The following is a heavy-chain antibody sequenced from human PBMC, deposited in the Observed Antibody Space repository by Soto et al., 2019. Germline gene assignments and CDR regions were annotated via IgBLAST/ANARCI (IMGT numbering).Heavy chain of an antibody. D-gene: IGHD2-15*01. CDR3: ATDQGGGRHTLFDY. CDR2: FDPEDGET. CDR1: GYTLTELS. V-gene: IGHV1-24*01. J-gene: IGHJ4*02. Sequence: ASVKVSCKVSGYTLTELSMHWVRQAPGKGLEWMGGFDPEDGETIYAQKFQGRVTMTEDTSTDTAYMELSSLRSEDTAVYYCATDQGGGRHTLFDYWGQGTLVTVSS.